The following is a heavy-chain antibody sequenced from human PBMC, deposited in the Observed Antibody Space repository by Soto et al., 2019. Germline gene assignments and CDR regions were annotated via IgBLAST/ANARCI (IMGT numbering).Heavy chain of an antibody. CDR2: VSGGGSDT. D-gene: IGHD1-26*01. CDR3: AKELGWELPPSDY. CDR1: GFTFSSYA. J-gene: IGHJ4*02. Sequence: GGSLRLSCAASGFTFSSYAMSWVRQAPGKGLEWVSVVSGGGSDTYYADSVKGRFTISRDNSKRTLYLQMNSLRAEDTAVYYCAKELGWELPPSDYWGQGTLVTVSS. V-gene: IGHV3-23*01.